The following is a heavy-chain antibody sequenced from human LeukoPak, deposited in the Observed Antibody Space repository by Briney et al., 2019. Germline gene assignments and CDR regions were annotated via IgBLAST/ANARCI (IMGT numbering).Heavy chain of an antibody. V-gene: IGHV1-24*01. CDR2: FDPEDGET. CDR1: GYTLTELS. D-gene: IGHD6-19*01. CDR3: ARDEQWLLFRYYYYGMDV. J-gene: IGHJ6*02. Sequence: GASVKVSCKVSGYTLTELSMHWVRQAPGKGLEWMGGFDPEDGETIYAQKFQGRVTMTEDTSTDTAYMELSSLRSDDTAVYYCARDEQWLLFRYYYYGMDVWGQGTTVTVSS.